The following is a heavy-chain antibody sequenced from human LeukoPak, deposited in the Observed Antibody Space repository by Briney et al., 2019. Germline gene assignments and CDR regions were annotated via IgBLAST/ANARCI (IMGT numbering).Heavy chain of an antibody. D-gene: IGHD3-3*01. CDR1: GFTFYDYG. CDR2: INWNGGST. V-gene: IGHV3-20*04. CDR3: ARGDRPAHDFWSGIAYYMDV. Sequence: GGSLRLSCAASGFTFYDYGMSWVRQAPGKGLEWVSGINWNGGSTDYADSVKGRFTISRDNSKNTLYLQMNSLRAEDTAVYYCARGDRPAHDFWSGIAYYMDVWGKGTTVTVSS. J-gene: IGHJ6*03.